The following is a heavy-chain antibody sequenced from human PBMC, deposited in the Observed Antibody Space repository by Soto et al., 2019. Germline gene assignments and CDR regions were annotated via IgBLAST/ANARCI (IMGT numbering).Heavy chain of an antibody. CDR3: ARLIRDASGSYRLDY. V-gene: IGHV4-59*08. CDR2: IYYSGYT. CDR1: GGSXSPYY. J-gene: IGHJ4*02. D-gene: IGHD3-10*01. Sequence: SETLSLTCTASGGSXSPYYWSWIRQPPGEGMEWLGYIYYSGYTNYNPSLKSRLTISVDTSKNQFSLRLSSVTAADTAVYFCARLIRDASGSYRLDYWGRGTLVTVS.